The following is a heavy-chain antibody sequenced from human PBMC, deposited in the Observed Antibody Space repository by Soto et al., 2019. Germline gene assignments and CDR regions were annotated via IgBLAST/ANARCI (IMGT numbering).Heavy chain of an antibody. CDR2: IYYSGST. CDR3: ARDTGGGNPFDY. D-gene: IGHD2-8*02. Sequence: QVQLQESGPGVVKPSETLSLTCSVSGGSVSSGSYYWSWIRQPPGKGLEWIGYIYYSGSTNYNPSLKSRVTISVDTSKNQFSLKLSSVTAADTAVYYCARDTGGGNPFDYWGQGTLVTVSS. CDR1: GGSVSSGSYY. V-gene: IGHV4-61*01. J-gene: IGHJ4*02.